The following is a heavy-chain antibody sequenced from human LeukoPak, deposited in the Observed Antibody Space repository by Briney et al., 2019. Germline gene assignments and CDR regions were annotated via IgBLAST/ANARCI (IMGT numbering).Heavy chain of an antibody. V-gene: IGHV4-34*01. CDR3: ATPSGSYYYYYGMDV. J-gene: IGHJ6*01. CDR1: GGSFSGYY. D-gene: IGHD1-26*01. CDR2: INHSGST. Sequence: NPSETLSLTCAVYGGSFSGYYWSWIRQPPGKGLEWIGEINHSGSTNYNPSLKSRVTISVDTSKNQFSLKLSSVTAADTAVSYCATPSGSYYYYYGMDVWGQGTTVTVSS.